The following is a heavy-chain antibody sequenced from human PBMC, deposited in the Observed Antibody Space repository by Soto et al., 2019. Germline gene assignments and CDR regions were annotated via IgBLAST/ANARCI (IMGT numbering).Heavy chain of an antibody. CDR2: VFHPGIA. Sequence: PSGTLCHTGAVSDLSDRRTNWWSWDPQTTGKGLEWIGEVFHPGIAKYNPSLESRVTMSMDESRNQLSLEIRSMTAADTAVYYCARDVYYGGFSLGYWGHGILVTVSS. D-gene: IGHD4-17*01. CDR1: DLSDRRTNW. V-gene: IGHV4-4*02. CDR3: ARDVYYGGFSLGY. J-gene: IGHJ4*01.